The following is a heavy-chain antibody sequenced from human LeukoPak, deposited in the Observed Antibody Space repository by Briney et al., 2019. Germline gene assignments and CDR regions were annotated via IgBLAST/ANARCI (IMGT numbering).Heavy chain of an antibody. CDR3: ARFETTVVAPIDY. D-gene: IGHD4-23*01. V-gene: IGHV3-21*01. CDR2: ISSISTYI. Sequence: SGGSLKLSCAASGFTFSSYSMNWVRQAPGKGLEWVSSISSISTYILYADSVKGRFTISRDNAKNSLYLQMNSLRAGDTAVYYCARFETTVVAPIDYRGQGTLVTVSS. J-gene: IGHJ4*02. CDR1: GFTFSSYS.